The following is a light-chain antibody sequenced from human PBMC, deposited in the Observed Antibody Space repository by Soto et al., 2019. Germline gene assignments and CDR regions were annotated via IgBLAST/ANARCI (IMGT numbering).Light chain of an antibody. Sequence: EIVLSQSPGTLSLSTGERATLYCRASQSVSSSYLAWYQQKPGQAPRLLIYGASSRATGIPDRFSGSGSGTDFTLTISRLEPEDFAVYYCQQYGSSPTFGQGTKGDIK. CDR2: GAS. CDR1: QSVSSSY. J-gene: IGKJ1*01. V-gene: IGKV3-20*01. CDR3: QQYGSSPT.